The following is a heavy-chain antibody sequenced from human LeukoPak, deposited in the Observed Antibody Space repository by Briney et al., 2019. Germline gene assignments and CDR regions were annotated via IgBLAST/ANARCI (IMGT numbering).Heavy chain of an antibody. CDR3: ARGGTYCSDY. V-gene: IGHV4-59*01. D-gene: IGHD3-10*01. CDR1: GVSISSYY. Sequence: SETLSLTCTVSGVSISSYYWSWLRQPPGKGLEWIGYIYYSGSTNYNPSLKSRVTISADTSKNQFSLKLTSVTAADTAVYYCARGGTYCSDYWGQGTLVTVSS. J-gene: IGHJ4*02. CDR2: IYYSGST.